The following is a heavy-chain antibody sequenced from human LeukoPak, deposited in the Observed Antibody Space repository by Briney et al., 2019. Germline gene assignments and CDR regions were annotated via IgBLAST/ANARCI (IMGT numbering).Heavy chain of an antibody. CDR2: ISSSSNYI. V-gene: IGHV3-21*01. CDR1: GFTFSTYA. Sequence: GGSLRLSCAASGFTFSTYAMQWVRQAPGKGLEWVSSISSSSNYIYYADSLKGRFTISRDNAKNSLYLQMNSLRAEDTAVYYCARDQIDGMDVWGQGTTVTVSS. J-gene: IGHJ6*02. CDR3: ARDQIDGMDV.